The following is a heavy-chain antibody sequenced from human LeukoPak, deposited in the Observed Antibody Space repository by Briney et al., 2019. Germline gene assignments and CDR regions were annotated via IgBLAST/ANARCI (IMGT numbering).Heavy chain of an antibody. J-gene: IGHJ3*02. CDR3: ARDTRAPYSGTYYSSINDAFAI. CDR1: GYTFTNFG. Sequence: GASVKVSCKASGYTFTNFGISWVRQAPGQGLEWMGWISAYNGNTNYAQKVQGRVTMTTDTSTNTAYMELRSLRSDDTAVYYCARDTRAPYSGTYYSSINDAFAIWGQGTMVTVSS. D-gene: IGHD1-26*01. CDR2: ISAYNGNT. V-gene: IGHV1-18*01.